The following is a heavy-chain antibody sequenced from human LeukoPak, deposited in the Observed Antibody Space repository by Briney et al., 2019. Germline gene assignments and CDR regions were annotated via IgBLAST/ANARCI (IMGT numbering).Heavy chain of an antibody. J-gene: IGHJ6*03. CDR2: IGTAGDT. CDR1: GFTFSSYD. CDR3: ARGSYYYYMDV. Sequence: GGSLRLSCAASGFTFSSYDMHWVRQATGKGLEWVSAIGTAGDTYYPGSVKGRFTISRENAKNSLYLQMNSLRAGDTAVYHCARGSYYYYMDVWGKGTTVTVSS. V-gene: IGHV3-13*01.